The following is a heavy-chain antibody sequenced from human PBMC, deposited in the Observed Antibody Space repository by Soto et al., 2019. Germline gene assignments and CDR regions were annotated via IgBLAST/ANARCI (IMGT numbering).Heavy chain of an antibody. CDR3: ARGRYGDY. CDR1: GYTFTSYG. J-gene: IGHJ4*02. Sequence: QVHLVQSGAEVKKPGASVKVSCKASGYTFTSYGITWVRQAPGQGLEWMGWISAHNGNTDYAQKLQGRVIGPRDTSPSTAYMELRSLISDDTAVYYCARGRYGDYWGQGALVTVSS. D-gene: IGHD1-1*01. V-gene: IGHV1-18*01. CDR2: ISAHNGNT.